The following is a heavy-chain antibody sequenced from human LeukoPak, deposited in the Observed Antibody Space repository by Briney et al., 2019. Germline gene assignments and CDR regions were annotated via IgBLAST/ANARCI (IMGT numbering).Heavy chain of an antibody. CDR2: IYHSGST. Sequence: GSLRLSCAASGFTFSSYAMSWVRQPPGKGLEWIGEIYHSGSTNYNPSLKSRVTISVDKSKNQFSLKLSSVTAADTAVYYCARDGTGQLVNHFDYWGQGTLVTVSS. J-gene: IGHJ4*02. CDR3: ARDGTGQLVNHFDY. V-gene: IGHV4-4*02. D-gene: IGHD6-13*01. CDR1: GFTFSSYAM.